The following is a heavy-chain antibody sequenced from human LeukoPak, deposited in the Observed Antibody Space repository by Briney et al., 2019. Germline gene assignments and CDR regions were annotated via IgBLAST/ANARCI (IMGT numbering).Heavy chain of an antibody. V-gene: IGHV4-59*12. CDR3: ARAAEPYYFDY. CDR1: GGSISSYY. J-gene: IGHJ4*02. D-gene: IGHD1-14*01. CDR2: IYYSGST. Sequence: PSETLSLTCTVAGGSISSYYWSWVRQPPGKGMEWVGYIYYSGSTNYNPSLKSRATISVDTSKNQFSLKLSSVTAADTAVYYCARAAEPYYFDYWGQGTLVTVSS.